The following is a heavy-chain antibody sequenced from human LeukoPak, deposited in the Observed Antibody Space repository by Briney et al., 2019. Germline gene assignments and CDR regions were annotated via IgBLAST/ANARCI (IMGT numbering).Heavy chain of an antibody. CDR2: ISSSSSYI. CDR3: ARGDYCSSTSCYPHVFDY. CDR1: GFTFSSYS. V-gene: IGHV3-21*01. D-gene: IGHD2-2*01. J-gene: IGHJ4*02. Sequence: PGRSLRLSCAASGFTFSSYSMNWVRQAPGKGLEWVSSISSSSSYIYYADSVKGRFTISRDNAKNSLYLQMNSLRAEDTAVYYCARGDYCSSTSCYPHVFDYWGQGTLVTVSS.